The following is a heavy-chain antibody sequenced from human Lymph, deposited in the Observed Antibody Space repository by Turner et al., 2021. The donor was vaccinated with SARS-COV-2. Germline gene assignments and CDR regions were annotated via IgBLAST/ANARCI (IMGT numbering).Heavy chain of an antibody. Sequence: QVQLVQSGAEVQKHGASVKVSCKAPGYTFTSYDINWVRQATGQGLEWIGWMNTNSGKTAEAQKFQGRGTMTRNTSISTAYMELSSLRSEDTAVYYWARGRYRGGGMDVWGQGTTVTVSS. CDR2: MNTNSGKT. V-gene: IGHV1-8*02. D-gene: IGHD1-26*01. J-gene: IGHJ6*02. CDR1: GYTFTSYD. CDR3: ARGRYRGGGMDV.